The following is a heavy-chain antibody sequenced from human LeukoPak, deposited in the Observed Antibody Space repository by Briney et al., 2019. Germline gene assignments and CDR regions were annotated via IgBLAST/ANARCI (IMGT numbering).Heavy chain of an antibody. CDR2: IYPGDSDT. CDR1: GYSFNSYW. Sequence: LGESLKISCKGSGYSFNSYWIGWVRQMPGKGLEWMGIIYPGDSDTRYSPSFQGQVTISADKSISTAYLQWSSLKASDTAMYYCARHLQLERDYYYYYYMDVWGKGTTVTVSS. CDR3: ARHLQLERDYYYYYYMDV. D-gene: IGHD1-1*01. V-gene: IGHV5-51*01. J-gene: IGHJ6*03.